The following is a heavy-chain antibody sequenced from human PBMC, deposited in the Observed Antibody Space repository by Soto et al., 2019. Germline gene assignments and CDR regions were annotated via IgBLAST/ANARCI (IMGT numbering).Heavy chain of an antibody. CDR2: INHSGST. V-gene: IGHV4-34*01. CDR3: ARTGYSSGWYKAAFDI. J-gene: IGHJ3*02. D-gene: IGHD6-19*01. CDR1: VGSFSGYY. Sequence: SETLSLTCAVYVGSFSGYYWSWIRQPPGKGLEWIGEINHSGSTNYNPSLKSRVTISVDTSKNQFSLKLSSVTAADTAVYYCARTGYSSGWYKAAFDIWGQGTMVTVS.